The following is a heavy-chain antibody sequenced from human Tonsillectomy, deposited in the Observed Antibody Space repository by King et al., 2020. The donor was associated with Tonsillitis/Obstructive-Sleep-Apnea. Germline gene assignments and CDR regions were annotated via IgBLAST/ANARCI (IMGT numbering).Heavy chain of an antibody. CDR2: MYYTGST. D-gene: IGHD3-3*02. CDR1: GGSINNSNYY. CDR3: ARLAFLDYLPVYYFDY. Sequence: QLQESGPGLVKPSETLSLTCTVSGGSINNSNYYWAWMRQPPGKGPEWIGTMYYTGSTYYNPSLKTRVTISVDTSKNQFSLRLSSVAAADTALYYWARLAFLDYLPVYYFDYWGQGTLVTVSA. J-gene: IGHJ4*02. V-gene: IGHV4-39*01.